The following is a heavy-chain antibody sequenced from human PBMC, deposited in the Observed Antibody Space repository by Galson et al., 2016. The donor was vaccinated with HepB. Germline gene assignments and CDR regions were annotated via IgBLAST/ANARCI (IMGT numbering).Heavy chain of an antibody. D-gene: IGHD3-16*01. CDR3: AHEGVGFTALQH. CDR1: GSSIRRDNYH. V-gene: IGHV4-61*02. Sequence: TLSLTCTVSGSSIRRDNYHWSWIRQSAGKGLEWIGRVYTGGGTTYNPYFRSRVIMSLDTSKNQFSLDLTSVTAADTALYFCAHEGVGFTALQHWGQGILVTVSS. CDR2: VYTGGGT. J-gene: IGHJ4*02.